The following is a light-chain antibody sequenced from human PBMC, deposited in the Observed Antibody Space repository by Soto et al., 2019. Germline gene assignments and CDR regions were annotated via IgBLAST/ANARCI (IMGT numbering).Light chain of an antibody. CDR1: QSISNY. J-gene: IGKJ4*01. CDR2: AAS. Sequence: DMEMTQSPSSLSASVGDRVTITCLASQSISNYLNWYQHKPGKVPKLLIYAASSLQSGVPTRFSGSGSGTDFTLSINSLQPEDFATYYCQQSYGTPHTFGGGTKIEIK. V-gene: IGKV1-39*01. CDR3: QQSYGTPHT.